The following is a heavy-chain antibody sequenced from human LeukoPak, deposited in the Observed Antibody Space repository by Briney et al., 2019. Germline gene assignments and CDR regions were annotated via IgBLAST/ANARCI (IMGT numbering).Heavy chain of an antibody. D-gene: IGHD2-15*01. CDR3: ARAVAATGYFDY. CDR1: GFTFSSYA. V-gene: IGHV3-23*01. Sequence: GGSLRLSCAASGFTFSSYAMSWVRQAPGKGLEWVSAISGSGGSTYYADSVKGRFTISRDNSKNTLYLQMNSLRAEDTAVYYCARAVAATGYFDYWGQGTLVTVSS. J-gene: IGHJ4*02. CDR2: ISGSGGST.